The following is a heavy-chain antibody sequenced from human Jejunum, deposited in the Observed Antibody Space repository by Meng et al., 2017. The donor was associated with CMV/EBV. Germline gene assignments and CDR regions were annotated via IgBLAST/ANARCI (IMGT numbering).Heavy chain of an antibody. CDR1: GFSFDDYT. D-gene: IGHD6-25*01. CDR2: ISWDGTYT. J-gene: IGHJ6*02. CDR3: VKDKRGGFYDGTDV. Sequence: GFSFDDYTMQWVRKAPGKGLEGVSLISWDGTYTYYEDSVKGRFTISRDNSKNSLYLQMTSLRTEDTALYFCVKDKRGGFYDGTDVWGQGTTVTVSS. V-gene: IGHV3-43*01.